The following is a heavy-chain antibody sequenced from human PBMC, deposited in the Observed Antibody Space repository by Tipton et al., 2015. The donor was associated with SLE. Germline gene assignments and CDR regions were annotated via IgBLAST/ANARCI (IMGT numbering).Heavy chain of an antibody. CDR2: IYYSGST. CDR3: ARCTPHWYFDL. D-gene: IGHD2-8*01. CDR1: GGSISSYY. Sequence: TLSLTCTVSGGSISSYYWSWIRQPPGKGLEWIGYIYYSGSTYYNPSLKSRVTISVDTSKNQFSLKLSSVTAADTAVYYCARCTPHWYFDLWGRGTLVTVSS. J-gene: IGHJ2*01. V-gene: IGHV4-59*07.